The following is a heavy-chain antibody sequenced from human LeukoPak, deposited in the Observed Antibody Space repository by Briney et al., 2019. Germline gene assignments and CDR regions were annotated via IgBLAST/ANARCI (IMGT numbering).Heavy chain of an antibody. CDR2: IYPGYTDT. V-gene: IGHV5-51*01. CDR1: GYSFTSYW. Sequence: PGESLEIPCKGSGYSFTSYWFGWVRQMPGKGLEWMGIIYPGYTDTRYSTSFQGQVTIPADKFIHTAYLQWSSLKASDTAMYYCARLSGYYDSSGYYYYFDYWGQGTLVTASA. D-gene: IGHD3-22*01. J-gene: IGHJ4*02. CDR3: ARLSGYYDSSGYYYYFDY.